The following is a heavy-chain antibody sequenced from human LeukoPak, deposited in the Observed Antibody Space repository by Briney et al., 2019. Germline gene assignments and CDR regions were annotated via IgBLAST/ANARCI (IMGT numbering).Heavy chain of an antibody. V-gene: IGHV4-39*07. D-gene: IGHD3-10*01. CDR1: GGSISSSSYY. CDR2: IYYSGST. Sequence: SETLSLTCTVSGGSISSSSYYWGWIRQPPGKGLEWIGSIYYSGSTYYNPSLKSRVTISVDTSKNQFSLKLSSVTAADTAVYYCAREGGFYGSGSYYRVPSFDYWGQGTLVTVSS. J-gene: IGHJ4*02. CDR3: AREGGFYGSGSYYRVPSFDY.